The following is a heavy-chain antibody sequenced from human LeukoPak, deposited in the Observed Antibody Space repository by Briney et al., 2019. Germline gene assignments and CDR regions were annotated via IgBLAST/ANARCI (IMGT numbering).Heavy chain of an antibody. D-gene: IGHD3-3*01. V-gene: IGHV3-7*01. CDR1: GLTFGNYW. Sequence: PGGSLRLSCVASGLTFGNYWMNWVRQAPGKGLEWLATIKEDGSEQYYVDSVRGRFTISRDNAKNSLYLQMNSLRAEDTALYYCARDFFRGVRSGLDYWGQGTLVTVAS. CDR2: IKEDGSEQ. CDR3: ARDFFRGVRSGLDY. J-gene: IGHJ4*02.